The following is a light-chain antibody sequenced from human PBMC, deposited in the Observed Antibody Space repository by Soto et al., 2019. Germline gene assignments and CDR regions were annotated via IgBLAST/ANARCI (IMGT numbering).Light chain of an antibody. CDR2: EVN. Sequence: QSALTQPASVSGSPGQSITISCTGTSSDVGSYNLVSWYQQLPGKAPKVIICEVNKRPSGVSYRFSGSKSGNTASLTISGLHTEDEDDYYCCSYAGTVAYVFGTGTKLTVL. CDR3: CSYAGTVAYV. V-gene: IGLV2-23*02. J-gene: IGLJ1*01. CDR1: SSDVGSYNL.